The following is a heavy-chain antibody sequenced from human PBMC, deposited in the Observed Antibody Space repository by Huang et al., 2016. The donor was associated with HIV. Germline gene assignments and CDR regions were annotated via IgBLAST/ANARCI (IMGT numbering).Heavy chain of an antibody. CDR1: GFTFNSYA. CDR3: SRDDFWSGYSDYYGLDV. CDR2: IRGRGGNT. J-gene: IGHJ6*02. Sequence: EVQLLESGGGLVQPGGSLRLSCAASGFTFNSYAMSWVRQAPGKGLAWVSSIRGRGGNTYYADSVKGRFTISRDNSKNTLFLQMSGLRAEDTAVYYWSRDDFWSGYSDYYGLDVWGQGTTVTVSS. V-gene: IGHV3-23*01. D-gene: IGHD3-3*01.